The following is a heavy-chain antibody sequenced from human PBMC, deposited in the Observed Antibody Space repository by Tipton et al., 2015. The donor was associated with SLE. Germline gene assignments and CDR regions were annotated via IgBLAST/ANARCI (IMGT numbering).Heavy chain of an antibody. CDR1: GHSISSGGYY. V-gene: IGHV4-31*03. CDR2: IYYSGNT. D-gene: IGHD2-8*01. J-gene: IGHJ4*02. Sequence: LRLSCSVSGHSISSGGYYWTWIRQLPGKGLEWIGYIYYSGNTYYNPSLGSRLTISVDTSKDQFSLRLASVTAADTAVYFCARGYCSDGVCYGFGFFDYWGQGNLVTVSS. CDR3: ARGYCSDGVCYGFGFFDY.